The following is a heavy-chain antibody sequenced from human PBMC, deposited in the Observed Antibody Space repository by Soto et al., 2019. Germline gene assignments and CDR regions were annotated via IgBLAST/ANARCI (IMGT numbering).Heavy chain of an antibody. J-gene: IGHJ5*02. V-gene: IGHV3-48*03. CDR3: ARGTYRISGSGSNWFDP. D-gene: IGHD2-15*01. CDR1: GFTFSSYE. CDR2: ISSSGSSR. Sequence: EVQLVDSGGGLVQPGGSLRLSCAASGFTFSSYEMNWVRQAPGKGLEWVSYISSSGSSRNYVDSVKGRFTISGDNAKNSLYLQMNSLRAEDTAIYYCARGTYRISGSGSNWFDPWGQGTLVTVSS.